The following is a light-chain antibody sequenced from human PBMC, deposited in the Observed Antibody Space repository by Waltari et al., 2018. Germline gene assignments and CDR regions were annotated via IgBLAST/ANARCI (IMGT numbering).Light chain of an antibody. V-gene: IGKV1-5*03. CDR1: QSISKW. Sequence: DIQMTEYPFTLSASVGDRVIFRCRASQSISKWLVWCQQKPGKAPKLLIYKASTLERGVPSRLSGSGSSTAVTRTTSSLQPEDFATYYCQQYNIYSLLSFGGGTKVEIK. J-gene: IGKJ4*02. CDR2: KAS. CDR3: QQYNIYSLLS.